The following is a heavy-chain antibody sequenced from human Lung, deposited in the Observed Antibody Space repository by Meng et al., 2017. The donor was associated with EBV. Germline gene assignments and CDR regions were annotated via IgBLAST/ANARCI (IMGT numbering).Heavy chain of an antibody. CDR1: GGSFSGSFSGYY. J-gene: IGHJ4*02. D-gene: IGHD1-26*01. Sequence: QVTLQLWGAVLLKPSETLSLTCAFYGGSFSGSFSGYYWSWIRQAPGKGLEWIGEINDSGSTDYNPSLKSRLTISVDRSKSQFSLELSSVTAADTAVYYCARSTFDYWGQGTLVTVSS. V-gene: IGHV4-34*01. CDR3: ARSTFDY. CDR2: INDSGST.